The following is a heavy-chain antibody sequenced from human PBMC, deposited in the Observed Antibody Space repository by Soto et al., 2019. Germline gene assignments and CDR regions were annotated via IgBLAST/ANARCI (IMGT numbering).Heavy chain of an antibody. CDR1: GGSISSYY. CDR3: ARVKSMYYYYMDV. V-gene: IGHV4-59*01. CDR2: IYYSGST. Sequence: PSETLSLTCTVSGGSISSYYWSWIRQPPGKGLEWIGYIYYSGSTNYNPSLKSRVTISVDTSKNQFSLKLSSVTAADTAVYYCARVKSMYYYYMDVWGKGTTVTVSS. J-gene: IGHJ6*03. D-gene: IGHD2-8*01.